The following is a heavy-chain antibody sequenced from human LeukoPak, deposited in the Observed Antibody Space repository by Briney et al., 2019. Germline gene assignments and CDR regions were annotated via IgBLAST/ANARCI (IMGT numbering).Heavy chain of an antibody. Sequence: ASVKVSCKASGYTFTSYGISWVRQAPGQGLEWMGWISAYNGNTNYAQKFQGRVTITADESTSTAYMEVSSLRSEDTAVYYCARDQQPGGDSSSSFDYWGQGSLVTVSS. J-gene: IGHJ4*02. V-gene: IGHV1-18*01. CDR1: GYTFTSYG. CDR2: ISAYNGNT. CDR3: ARDQQPGGDSSSSFDY. D-gene: IGHD6-13*01.